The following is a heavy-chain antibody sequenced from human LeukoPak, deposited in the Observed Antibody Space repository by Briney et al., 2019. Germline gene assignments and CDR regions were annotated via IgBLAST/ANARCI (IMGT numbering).Heavy chain of an antibody. J-gene: IGHJ4*02. D-gene: IGHD3-3*01. CDR2: ISASGATT. CDR3: AKDGTIFGVVITYFDY. CDR1: GFTFSSYV. Sequence: PGGSLRLSCAASGFTFSSYVMSWVRQTPGKGLEWVSYISASGATTYFADSVKGRFTISRDNSKNTLYLQMNSLRAEDTAVYYCAKDGTIFGVVITYFDYWGQGTLVTVSS. V-gene: IGHV3-23*01.